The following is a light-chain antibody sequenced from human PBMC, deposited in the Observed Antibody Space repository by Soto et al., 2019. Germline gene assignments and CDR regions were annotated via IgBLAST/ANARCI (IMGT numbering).Light chain of an antibody. V-gene: IGKV1-17*01. J-gene: IGKJ4*01. Sequence: DIQMTQSPSSLSASVGDRVTITCRASQGIGKDLGWYQQKPGKAPKRLIYAASSVQSGVPSRFSGSGSGTDFTLTINSLQPEDLATYYCLQHNSYSLTFGGGTKVGIK. CDR3: LQHNSYSLT. CDR2: AAS. CDR1: QGIGKD.